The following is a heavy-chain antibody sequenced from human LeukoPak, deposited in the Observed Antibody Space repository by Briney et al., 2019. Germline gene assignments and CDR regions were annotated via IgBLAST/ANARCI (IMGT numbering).Heavy chain of an antibody. D-gene: IGHD2-2*01. CDR2: INPNSGGT. V-gene: IGHV1-2*02. J-gene: IGHJ4*02. CDR3: ARVRGYCSSTSCSYFDY. Sequence: ASVKVSCKASGYTFTGYYMHWVRQAPGQGLEWMGWINPNSGGTNYAQKFQGRVTMTRDTSISTAHMELSRLRSDDTAVYYCARVRGYCSSTSCSYFDYWGQGTLVTVSS. CDR1: GYTFTGYY.